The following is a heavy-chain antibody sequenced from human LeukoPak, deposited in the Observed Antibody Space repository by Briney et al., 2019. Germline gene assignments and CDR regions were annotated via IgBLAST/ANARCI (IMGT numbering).Heavy chain of an antibody. CDR1: GFTFSSYS. V-gene: IGHV3-48*02. CDR2: ITSSSNSI. D-gene: IGHD5-18*01. CDR3: ARSRTAMVPFDC. Sequence: GGSLRLSCAASGFTFSSYSMNWVRQAPGKGLEWVSYITSSSNSIYYADSVKGRFTISRDNAKNSLFLQMNSLRDEDTAVYYCARSRTAMVPFDCWGQGTLVNVSS. J-gene: IGHJ4*02.